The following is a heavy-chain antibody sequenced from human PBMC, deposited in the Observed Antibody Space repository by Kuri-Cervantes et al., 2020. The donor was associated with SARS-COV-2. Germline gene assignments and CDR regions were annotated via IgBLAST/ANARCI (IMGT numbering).Heavy chain of an antibody. J-gene: IGHJ4*02. CDR3: AKRGDVTGTTWASLAGGSYDY. Sequence: GESLKISCAASGFTFSNYAMSWVRQSPGKGLELVSAISGTGDSAYYADSVKGRFTVSRDSSKNTLYLQMNSLRVEDTAVYYCAKRGDVTGTTWASLAGGSYDYWGQRALVTVSS. CDR1: GFTFSNYA. D-gene: IGHD1-7*01. V-gene: IGHV3-23*01. CDR2: ISGTGDSA.